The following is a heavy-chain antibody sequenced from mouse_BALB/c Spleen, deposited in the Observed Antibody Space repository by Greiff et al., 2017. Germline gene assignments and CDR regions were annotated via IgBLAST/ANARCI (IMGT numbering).Heavy chain of an antibody. CDR3: ARWPRDYYLDY. J-gene: IGHJ2*01. CDR2: IDTSDSYT. D-gene: IGHD3-1*01. V-gene: IGHV1-69*01. Sequence: QVQLQQPGAELVMPGASVKMSCKASGYTFTDYWMHWVKQRPGQGLEWIGAIDTSDSYTSYNQKFKGKATLTVDESSSTAYMQLSSLTSEDSAVYYCARWPRDYYLDYWGQGTTLTVSS. CDR1: GYTFTDYW.